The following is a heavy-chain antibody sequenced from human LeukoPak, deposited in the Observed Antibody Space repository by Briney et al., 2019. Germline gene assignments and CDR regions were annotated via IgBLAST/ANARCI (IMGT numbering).Heavy chain of an antibody. V-gene: IGHV3-9*03. CDR1: GFTFDDYA. Sequence: GVSLRLSCAASGFTFDDYAMHWVRQAPGKGLEWVSGISWNSGSIGYADSVKGRFTISGDNAKNSLYLQMNSLRAEDMALYYCAKDMGSSRYIVRFDYWGQGTLLTVSS. J-gene: IGHJ4*02. CDR3: AKDMGSSRYIVRFDY. CDR2: ISWNSGSI. D-gene: IGHD6-13*01.